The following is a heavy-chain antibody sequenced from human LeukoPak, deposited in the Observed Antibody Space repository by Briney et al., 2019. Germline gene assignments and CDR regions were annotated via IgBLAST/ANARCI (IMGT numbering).Heavy chain of an antibody. CDR1: GYSFTSYW. CDR2: INPSESDT. Sequence: GESLKISCKGSGYSFTSYWIGWVRQMPGKGLEWMGIINPSESDTRYSPSFQGQVTISADKSISTAYLQWSSLKASDTAMYYCARRINTDNYDSSGYYYGTYYFDYWGQGTLVTGSS. J-gene: IGHJ4*02. D-gene: IGHD3-22*01. CDR3: ARRINTDNYDSSGYYYGTYYFDY. V-gene: IGHV5-51*01.